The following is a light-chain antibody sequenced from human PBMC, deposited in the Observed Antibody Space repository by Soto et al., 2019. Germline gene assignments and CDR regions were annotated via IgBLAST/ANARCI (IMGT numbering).Light chain of an antibody. CDR2: DVS. Sequence: QSALTQPRSVSGSPGRSATFPALEPRSMVGGFNLASWYHKHPGKAPNFRIYDVSKRPSGVPDRFSGSKSGNTASLTISGLQAEDEADYYCCSYAGSYSWVFGGGTKLTVL. J-gene: IGLJ3*02. CDR1: RSMVGGFNL. CDR3: CSYAGSYSWV. V-gene: IGLV2-11*01.